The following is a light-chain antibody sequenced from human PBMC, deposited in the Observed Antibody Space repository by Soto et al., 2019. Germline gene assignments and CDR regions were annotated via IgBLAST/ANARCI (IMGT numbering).Light chain of an antibody. CDR1: QSVRSSR. CDR3: QRYDSSPGT. CDR2: DAS. J-gene: IGKJ1*01. V-gene: IGKV3-20*01. Sequence: EIVLTQSPGTLSLSPGERATLSCRASQSVRSSRLAWYQQTRGQAPRLLIYDASNRATVIPDGISGSGSGTDFTLTISRLEAEDFAVYYCQRYDSSPGTFGQGTKVEIK.